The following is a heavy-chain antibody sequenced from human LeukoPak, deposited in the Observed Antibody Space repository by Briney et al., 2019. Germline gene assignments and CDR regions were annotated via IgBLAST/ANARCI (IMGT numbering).Heavy chain of an antibody. CDR3: ARGGETATGPFDY. V-gene: IGHV3-53*01. CDR2: IYSGGAT. Sequence: PGGSLRLSCAASGFTVRTSYMSWVRQAPGKGLEWVSVIYSGGATHYADSVKGRFTISRDNSKNTLYFQMNSLRVEDTAVYYCARGGETATGPFDYWGQGTLVTVSS. D-gene: IGHD5-24*01. CDR1: GFTVRTSY. J-gene: IGHJ4*02.